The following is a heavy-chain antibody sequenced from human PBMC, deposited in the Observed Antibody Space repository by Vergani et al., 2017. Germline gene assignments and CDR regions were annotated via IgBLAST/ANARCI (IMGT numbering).Heavy chain of an antibody. CDR1: GYTFTDYY. Sequence: QGHLVQSQSEVKKPGASVKVSCKASGYTFTDYYIHWVRQAPGQGLEWMGWINPNSGGTNYAQKFQGRVTMTRDTSISTAYMELSRLRSDDTAVYYCARDKMGVVVPAAPIPYYYMDVWGKGTTVTVSS. D-gene: IGHD2-2*01. CDR2: INPNSGGT. CDR3: ARDKMGVVVPAAPIPYYYMDV. J-gene: IGHJ6*03. V-gene: IGHV1-2*02.